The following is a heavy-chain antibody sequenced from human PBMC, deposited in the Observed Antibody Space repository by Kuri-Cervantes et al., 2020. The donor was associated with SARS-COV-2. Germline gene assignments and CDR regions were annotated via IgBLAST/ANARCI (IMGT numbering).Heavy chain of an antibody. CDR2: IYYSGST. J-gene: IGHJ4*02. CDR1: GGSISSSSYY. Sequence: SETLSLTCTVSGGSISSSSYYWGWIRQPPGKGLEWIGYIYYSGSTNYNPSLKSRVTISVDTSKNQFSLKLSSVTAEDTAVYYCARPSVEYYFDYWGQGTLVTVSS. CDR3: ARPSVEYYFDY. V-gene: IGHV4-61*05.